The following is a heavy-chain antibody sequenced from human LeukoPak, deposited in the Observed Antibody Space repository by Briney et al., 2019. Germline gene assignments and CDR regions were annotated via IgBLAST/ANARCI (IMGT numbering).Heavy chain of an antibody. CDR3: ARRIRFGSDAFDI. D-gene: IGHD3-10*01. J-gene: IGHJ3*02. V-gene: IGHV4-59*01. Sequence: SETLSLTCTVSGGSISSYYWSWIRQPPGKGLEWIGYIYYSGSTSYNPSLKSRVTISVDTSKNQFSLKLSSVTAADTAVYYCARRIRFGSDAFDIWGQGTMVTVSS. CDR1: GGSISSYY. CDR2: IYYSGST.